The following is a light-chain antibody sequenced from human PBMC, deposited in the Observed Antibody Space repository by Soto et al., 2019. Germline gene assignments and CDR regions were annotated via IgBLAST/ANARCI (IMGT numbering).Light chain of an antibody. Sequence: QSALTQPASVSGSPGQSIAISCSGTSSDIGSNNRVSWYQQHPGRVPKLMIYDVNNRPSGVSDRFSGSKSGNTASLTISGLQAEDEADYYCSSYTPSGILFGGGTKLTVL. CDR2: DVN. CDR1: SSDIGSNNR. CDR3: SSYTPSGIL. V-gene: IGLV2-14*03. J-gene: IGLJ2*01.